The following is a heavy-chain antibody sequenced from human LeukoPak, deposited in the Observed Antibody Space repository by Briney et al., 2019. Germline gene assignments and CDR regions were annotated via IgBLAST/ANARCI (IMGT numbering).Heavy chain of an antibody. D-gene: IGHD2-2*01. V-gene: IGHV3-21*01. Sequence: PGGSLRLSCAASGFTFSSYSMNWVRQAPGKGLEWVSSISSSSSYIYYAESVKGRFTISRDNAKNSLYLQMNSLRAEDTAVYYCARHGGYCSSTSCYCDYCGQGTLVTVSS. CDR3: ARHGGYCSSTSCYCDY. J-gene: IGHJ4*02. CDR2: ISSSSSYI. CDR1: GFTFSSYS.